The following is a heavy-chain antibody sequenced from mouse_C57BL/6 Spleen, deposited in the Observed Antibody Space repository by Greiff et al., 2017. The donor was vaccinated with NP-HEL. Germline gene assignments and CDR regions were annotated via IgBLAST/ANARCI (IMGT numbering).Heavy chain of an antibody. Sequence: EVKLVESGGGLVKPGGSLKLSCAASGSTFSSYAMSWVRQTPEKRLEWVATISDGGSYTYYPDNVKGRFTISRDNAKNNLYLQMSHLKSEDTAMYYCAREDYGKAMDYWGQGTSVTVSS. V-gene: IGHV5-4*01. J-gene: IGHJ4*01. CDR3: AREDYGKAMDY. CDR2: ISDGGSYT. D-gene: IGHD1-1*01. CDR1: GSTFSSYA.